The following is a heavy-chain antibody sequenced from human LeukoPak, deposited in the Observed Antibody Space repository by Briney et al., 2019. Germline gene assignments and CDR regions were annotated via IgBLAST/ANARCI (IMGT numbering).Heavy chain of an antibody. Sequence: PGGSLRLSCAASGFTFSSYWMHWVRQAPGKGLEWVAVIWYDGSNKYYADSVKGRFTISRDNSKNTLYLQMNSLRAEDTAVYYCARVGPRYDSSGYYYYFDYWGQGTLVTVSS. D-gene: IGHD3-22*01. J-gene: IGHJ4*02. CDR1: GFTFSSYW. CDR2: IWYDGSNK. CDR3: ARVGPRYDSSGYYYYFDY. V-gene: IGHV3-33*08.